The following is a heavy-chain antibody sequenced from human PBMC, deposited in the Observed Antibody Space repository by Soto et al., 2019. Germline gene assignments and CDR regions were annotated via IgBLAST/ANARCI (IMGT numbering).Heavy chain of an antibody. CDR3: AGVRLELGGNYAFDI. CDR2: INHSGRT. J-gene: IGHJ3*02. Sequence: QVQLQQWGAGLLKPSETLSLTCAVYVGSFSGYYWSWIRQPPGKGLEWIGEINHSGRTNYNPSLKSRLTRSVATSKSQFSVKLSSVTAADTAVYYCAGVRLELGGNYAFDIWGRGTMVTVSS. CDR1: VGSFSGYY. D-gene: IGHD1-7*01. V-gene: IGHV4-34*01.